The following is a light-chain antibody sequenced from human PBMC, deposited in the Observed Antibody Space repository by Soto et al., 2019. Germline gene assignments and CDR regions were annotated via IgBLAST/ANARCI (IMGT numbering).Light chain of an antibody. CDR1: QSIRSN. CDR2: GAS. J-gene: IGKJ1*01. V-gene: IGKV3-20*01. CDR3: QQYGSSRT. Sequence: EIVMTQSPDTLSVSPGEGATLSCRVSQSIRSNLAWYQQRPGQAPRLLMYGASSRATGIPDRFSGSGSGTDFTLTISRLEPEDFAVYYCQQYGSSRTFGQGTKVEIK.